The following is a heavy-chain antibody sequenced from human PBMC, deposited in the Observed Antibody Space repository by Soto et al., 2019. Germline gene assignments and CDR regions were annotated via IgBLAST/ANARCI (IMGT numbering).Heavy chain of an antibody. Sequence: SAALSLTCTVSGVSISRSSYYWGWIRQPPGKGLEWIGSIYYSGSTYYNPSLKSRVTISVDTSKNQFSLKLSSVTAADTAVYYCASPKIAFYNWFDPWGQGTLVT. V-gene: IGHV4-39*01. D-gene: IGHD3-3*02. CDR1: GVSISRSSYY. CDR3: ASPKIAFYNWFDP. CDR2: IYYSGST. J-gene: IGHJ5*02.